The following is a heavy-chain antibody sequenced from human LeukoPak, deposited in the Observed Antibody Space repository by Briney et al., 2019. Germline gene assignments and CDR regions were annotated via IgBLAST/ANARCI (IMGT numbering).Heavy chain of an antibody. CDR1: GYTFTSYD. D-gene: IGHD3-9*01. V-gene: IGHV1-8*01. J-gene: IGHJ6*02. Sequence: ASVTVSCKASGYTFTSYDINWVRQAPGQGLEWMGWMNPNSGNTGYAQKFQGRATMTRNTSISTAYMELSSLRSEDTAVYYCARGRELRYFDWLYYYGMDVWGQGTTVTVSS. CDR3: ARGRELRYFDWLYYYGMDV. CDR2: MNPNSGNT.